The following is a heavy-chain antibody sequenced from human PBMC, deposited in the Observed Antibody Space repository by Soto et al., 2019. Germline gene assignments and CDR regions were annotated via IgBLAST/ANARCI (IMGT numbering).Heavy chain of an antibody. CDR3: ARDDHTYGVY. CDR2: IGPYGNSI. V-gene: IGHV3-11*01. D-gene: IGHD2-21*01. CDR1: GFSFRDYF. J-gene: IGHJ4*02. Sequence: PGESLKISCAASGFSFRDYFTSWLRQAPGKGLEWVSYIGPYGNSIYYADSVKGRFTISRDDATKSLHLHMNSLRTDDTAVYYCARDDHTYGVYWGQGTPVTVSS.